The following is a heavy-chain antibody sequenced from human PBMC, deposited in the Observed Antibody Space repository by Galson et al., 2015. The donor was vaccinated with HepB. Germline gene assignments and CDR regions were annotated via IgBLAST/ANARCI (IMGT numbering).Heavy chain of an antibody. Sequence: SLRLSCAASGFTFSSYGMHWVRQAPGKGLEWVAVIWYDGSNKYYADSVKGRFTISRDNSKNTLYLQMNSLRAEDTAVYYCASVRAEPQPYGMDVWGQGTTVTVSS. V-gene: IGHV3-33*01. D-gene: IGHD3-10*01. CDR1: GFTFSSYG. J-gene: IGHJ6*02. CDR2: IWYDGSNK. CDR3: ASVRAEPQPYGMDV.